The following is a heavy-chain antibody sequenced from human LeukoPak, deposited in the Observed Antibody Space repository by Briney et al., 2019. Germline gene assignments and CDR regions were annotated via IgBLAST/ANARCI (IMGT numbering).Heavy chain of an antibody. V-gene: IGHV1-69*13. Sequence: ASVKVSCKASGYTFTSYAMNWVRQAPGQGLEWMGGIIPIFGTANYAQKFQGRVTITADESTSTAYMELSSLRSEDTAVYYCARDSRPYYYDSSGYPWAFDIWGQGTMVTVSS. CDR2: IIPIFGTA. D-gene: IGHD3-22*01. J-gene: IGHJ3*02. CDR1: GYTFTSYA. CDR3: ARDSRPYYYDSSGYPWAFDI.